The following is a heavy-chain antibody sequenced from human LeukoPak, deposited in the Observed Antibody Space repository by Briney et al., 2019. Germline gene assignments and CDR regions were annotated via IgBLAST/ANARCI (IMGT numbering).Heavy chain of an antibody. CDR1: GFTFSSYA. CDR3: AKEGSSGWYSFFDY. V-gene: IGHV3-23*01. Sequence: GGSLRLSCAASGFTFSSYAMSWVRQAPGKGLEWVSAISASGGSTYYADSVKGRFTISRDKSKNTLYLQMTSLRAEDTAVYYCAKEGSSGWYSFFDYWGPGTLVTVSS. CDR2: ISASGGST. D-gene: IGHD6-19*01. J-gene: IGHJ4*02.